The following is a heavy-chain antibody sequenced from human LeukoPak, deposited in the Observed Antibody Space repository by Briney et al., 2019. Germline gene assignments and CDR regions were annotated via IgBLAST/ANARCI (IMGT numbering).Heavy chain of an antibody. CDR3: AREPYDFWSGYRFDP. V-gene: IGHV3-74*01. Sequence: GGSLRLSCAASGFTFSSYWMHWVRQAPGKGLVWVSRINSDGSSTSYADSVKGRFTISRDNAKNTLYLQMNSLRAEDTAVYYYAREPYDFWSGYRFDPWGQGTLVTVSS. J-gene: IGHJ5*02. D-gene: IGHD3-3*01. CDR2: INSDGSST. CDR1: GFTFSSYW.